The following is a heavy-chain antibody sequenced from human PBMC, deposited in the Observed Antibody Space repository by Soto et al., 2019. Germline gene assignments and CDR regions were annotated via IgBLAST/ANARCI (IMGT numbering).Heavy chain of an antibody. V-gene: IGHV3-74*01. CDR1: GFSFSHYL. J-gene: IGHJ4*02. D-gene: IGHD3-10*01. Sequence: PGGSLRLFCAASGFSFSHYLMHWVRQAPGKGLVWVSRISPDGRTTTYADSVKGRFTISRDNAKSTLYLQMNSLTVEDGAVYYCADSWLPTSYWGPGTLVTVSS. CDR3: ADSWLPTSY. CDR2: ISPDGRTT.